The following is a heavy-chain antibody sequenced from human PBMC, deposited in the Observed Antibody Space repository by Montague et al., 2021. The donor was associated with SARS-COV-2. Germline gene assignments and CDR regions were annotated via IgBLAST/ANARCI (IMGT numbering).Heavy chain of an antibody. J-gene: IGHJ4*02. V-gene: IGHV3-23*01. CDR1: GFTFSSYA. Sequence: SLRLSCAASGFTFSSYAMSWVRQAPGKGLEWVSAISGSGGTTWYADSVKGRFTISRDNSKNTLYLQMNSLRAEDTAVYYCAKSPSGWWLFDHWGQGTLVTVSS. D-gene: IGHD6-19*01. CDR3: AKSPSGWWLFDH. CDR2: ISGSGGTT.